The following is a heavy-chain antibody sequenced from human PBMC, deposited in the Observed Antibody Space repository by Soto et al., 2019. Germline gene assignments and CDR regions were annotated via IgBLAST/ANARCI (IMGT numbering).Heavy chain of an antibody. V-gene: IGHV3-66*01. CDR1: GFTVSSNY. D-gene: IGHD6-19*01. CDR2: IYSGGST. J-gene: IGHJ4*02. CDR3: ASGRRTYSSGWYGLDY. Sequence: GGSLRLSCAASGFTVSSNYMSWVRQAPGKGLEWVSVIYSGGSTYYADSVKGRFTISRDNSKNTLYLQMNSLRAEDTAVYYCASGRRTYSSGWYGLDYWGQGTLVTVSS.